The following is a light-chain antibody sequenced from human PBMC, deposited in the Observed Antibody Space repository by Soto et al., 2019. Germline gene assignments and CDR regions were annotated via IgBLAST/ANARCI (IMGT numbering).Light chain of an antibody. Sequence: DLVMTQSPLSQSVTPGEAASSSCMSSARLLHKNGYNYVDCYMQKPGQSPQLLIYLGSNRASGVPDRFSGSGSDTYFTLEISRVEADDVGVYYCMQPLENFRTFGQGTNVHIK. J-gene: IGKJ1*01. CDR1: ARLLHKNGYNY. CDR2: LGS. CDR3: MQPLENFRT. V-gene: IGKV2-28*01.